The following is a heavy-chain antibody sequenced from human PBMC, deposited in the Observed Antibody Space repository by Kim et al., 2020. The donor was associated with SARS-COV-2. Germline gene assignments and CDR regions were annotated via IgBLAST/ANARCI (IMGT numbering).Heavy chain of an antibody. V-gene: IGHV3-23*01. CDR1: GFDFYAYV. D-gene: IGHD3-3*01. CDR2: IVRSSDK. CDR3: AKDRISGDGFWEFDY. J-gene: IGHJ4*02. Sequence: GGSLRLSCAASGFDFYAYVMNWIRQAPGRGLEWVSGIVRSSDKYYAESVNGRFTISRDTSNNLVYLQMNSLRVEDTAIYYCAKDRISGDGFWEFDYWGQGILVTVSS.